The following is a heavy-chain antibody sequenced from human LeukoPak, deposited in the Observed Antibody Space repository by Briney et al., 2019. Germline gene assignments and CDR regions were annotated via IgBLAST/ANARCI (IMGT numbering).Heavy chain of an antibody. CDR1: GYTFTGYY. CDR3: ARDLRPRGYYYYMDV. J-gene: IGHJ6*03. D-gene: IGHD6-6*01. V-gene: IGHV1-2*06. CDR2: INPNSGGT. Sequence: ASVEVSCKASGYTFTGYYMHWVRQAPGQGLEWMGRINPNSGGTNYAQKFQGRVTMTRDTSISTPYMELSRLRSDDTAGYYCARDLRPRGYYYYMDVWGKGTTVTVSS.